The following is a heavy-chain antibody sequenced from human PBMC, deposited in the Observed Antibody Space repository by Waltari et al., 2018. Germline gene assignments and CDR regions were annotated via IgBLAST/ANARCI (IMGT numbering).Heavy chain of an antibody. Sequence: QLQLQESGSGLVKPSQTLSLPCAVSGGSLSSGGYSWSWIRQPPGKGLEWIGYIYHSGSTYYNPSLKSRVTISVDRSKNQFSLKLSSVTAADTAVYYCARVGNLEWPYFDYWGQGTLVTVSS. CDR1: GGSLSSGGYS. V-gene: IGHV4-30-2*01. CDR3: ARVGNLEWPYFDY. J-gene: IGHJ4*02. D-gene: IGHD3-3*01. CDR2: IYHSGST.